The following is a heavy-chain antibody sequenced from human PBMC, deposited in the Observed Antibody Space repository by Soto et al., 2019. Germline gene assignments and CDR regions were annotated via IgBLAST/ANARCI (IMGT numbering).Heavy chain of an antibody. J-gene: IGHJ4*02. CDR1: GDTLSYSA. CDR3: ATYFTAVAYFEN. V-gene: IGHV1-69*01. Sequence: QVQLVQSGAEVRKPGSSVRISCTASGDTLSYSAIGWLRQAPGQGLEWMGGITPSFGSPVYARKFQGRVTNAGGHMILNNVRSDDTAVYFCATYFTAVAYFENWGQGTLVTVSS. CDR2: ITPSFGSP. D-gene: IGHD5-18*01.